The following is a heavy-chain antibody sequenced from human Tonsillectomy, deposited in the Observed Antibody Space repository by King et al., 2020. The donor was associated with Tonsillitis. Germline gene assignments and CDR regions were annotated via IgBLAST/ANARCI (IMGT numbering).Heavy chain of an antibody. D-gene: IGHD6-19*01. V-gene: IGHV3-9*01. CDR2: ISWNSGVI. CDR3: AKDSGCSGWYGLFDT. Sequence: IHWVRQAPGKGLEWVSGISWNSGVIGYADSVKGRFTISRDNAKNSLYLQMNSLRAEDTALYYCAKDSGCSGWYGLFDTWGQGTPVTVSA. J-gene: IGHJ5*02.